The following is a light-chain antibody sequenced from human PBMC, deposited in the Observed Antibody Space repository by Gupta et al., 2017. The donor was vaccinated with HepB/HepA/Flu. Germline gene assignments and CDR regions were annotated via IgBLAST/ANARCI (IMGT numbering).Light chain of an antibody. V-gene: IGKV3-11*01. CDR2: DAS. CDR3: QQRNNWPRT. J-gene: IGKJ1*01. Sequence: DTVLTQSTATLSLCPGERATLSCRASQLVSTYLACYQQKPGQPHTLLIYDASNRATGIPARFSGSGSGTDFTLTISSLEHEDFAVYYCQQRNNWPRTFGQGTKVEI. CDR1: QLVSTY.